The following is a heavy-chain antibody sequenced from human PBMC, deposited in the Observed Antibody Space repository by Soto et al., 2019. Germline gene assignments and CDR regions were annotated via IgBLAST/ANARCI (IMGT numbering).Heavy chain of an antibody. CDR2: INHSGST. V-gene: IGHV4-34*01. Sequence: SETLSLTCAVYGGSFSGYYWSWIRRPPGKGLEWIGEINHSGSTNYNPSLKSRVTISVDTSKNQFSLKLSSVTAADTAVYYCARERAARGHYYYYGMDVWGQGTTVTVSS. CDR1: GGSFSGYY. D-gene: IGHD6-6*01. CDR3: ARERAARGHYYYYGMDV. J-gene: IGHJ6*02.